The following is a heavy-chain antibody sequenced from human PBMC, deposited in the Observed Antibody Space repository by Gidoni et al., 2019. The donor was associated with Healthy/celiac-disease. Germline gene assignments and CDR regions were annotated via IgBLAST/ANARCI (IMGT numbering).Heavy chain of an antibody. D-gene: IGHD3-22*01. CDR3: ARLGYDSSGYYSLFDY. CDR1: GGSISSSSYY. Sequence: QLQLQESGPGLVKPSETLSLTCTVSGGSISSSSYYWGWIRQPPGKGLEWIGSIYYSGSTYYNPSLKSRVTISVDTSKNQFSLKLSSVTAADTAVYYCARLGYDSSGYYSLFDYWGQGTLVTVSS. J-gene: IGHJ4*02. V-gene: IGHV4-39*01. CDR2: IYYSGST.